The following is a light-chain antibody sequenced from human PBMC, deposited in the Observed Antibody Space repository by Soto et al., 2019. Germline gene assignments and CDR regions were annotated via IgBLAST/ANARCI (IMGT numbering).Light chain of an antibody. CDR2: STN. J-gene: IGLJ3*02. CDR3: VLYMGSGIRV. V-gene: IGLV8-61*01. CDR1: SGSVSTSYY. Sequence: QTVVTQEPSFSVSPGRTVTLTCGLSSGSVSTSYYPSRYQQTPGQAPRTLIYSTNTRSSGVPDRFSGSILGNKAALTITGAQADDESDYYCVLYMGSGIRVFGGGTKLTVL.